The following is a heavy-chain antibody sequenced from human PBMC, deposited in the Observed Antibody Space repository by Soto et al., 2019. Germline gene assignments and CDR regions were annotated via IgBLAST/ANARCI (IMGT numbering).Heavy chain of an antibody. CDR2: IVPIFATP. D-gene: IGHD4-17*01. CDR3: ARARYGDFVTWFDA. J-gene: IGHJ5*02. Sequence: QVQLVQSGAEVKKPGSSVKVSCKASGATFSSYAVSWVRQVPGQGLEWMGGIVPIFATPKYGQKFQDRVTLTAEEATSTAYLELSSLRSDDTAVFYCARARYGDFVTWFDAWGQGTPVTVSS. CDR1: GATFSSYA. V-gene: IGHV1-69*01.